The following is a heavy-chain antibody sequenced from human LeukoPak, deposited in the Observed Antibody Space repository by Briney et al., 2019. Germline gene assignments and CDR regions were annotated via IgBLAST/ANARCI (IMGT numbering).Heavy chain of an antibody. Sequence: PGGSLRLSCAASGFTFSSYAMSWVRQAPGKGLEWVSAISGSGGSTYYADSVKGRFTISRDNSKNTLYLQMNSLRAEDTAVYYCAKTPHYYDSSGYSFTYFDPWGRGTLVTVSS. CDR2: ISGSGGST. V-gene: IGHV3-23*01. CDR3: AKTPHYYDSSGYSFTYFDP. CDR1: GFTFSSYA. J-gene: IGHJ2*01. D-gene: IGHD3-22*01.